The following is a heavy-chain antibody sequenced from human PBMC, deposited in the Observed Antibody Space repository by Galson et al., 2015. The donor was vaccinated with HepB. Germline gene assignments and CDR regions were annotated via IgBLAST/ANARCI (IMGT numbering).Heavy chain of an antibody. V-gene: IGHV3-66*01. CDR2: IYSGGST. Sequence: SLRLSCAASGFTFDDYAMHWVRQAPGKGLEWVSVIYSGGSTYYADSVKGRFTISRDNSKNTLYLQMNSLRAEDTAVYYCARDSGDNRSWFGESILHKLWYWGQGTLVTVSS. CDR3: ARDSGDNRSWFGESILHKLWY. J-gene: IGHJ4*02. CDR1: GFTFDDYA. D-gene: IGHD3-10*01.